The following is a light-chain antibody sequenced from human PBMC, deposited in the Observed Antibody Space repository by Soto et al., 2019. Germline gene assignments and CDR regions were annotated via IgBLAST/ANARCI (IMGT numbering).Light chain of an antibody. CDR2: EVS. J-gene: IGLJ2*01. Sequence: QSALTQPPSASGSPGQSVTISCTGTSSDVGGYNYVSWYQQHPGKAPKLMIYEVSKRPSGVPDRFSGSKSGNTASLTVSGLQAEDEADYYCETWDNDNVVFGGGTKLTVL. CDR1: SSDVGGYNY. CDR3: ETWDNDNVV. V-gene: IGLV2-8*01.